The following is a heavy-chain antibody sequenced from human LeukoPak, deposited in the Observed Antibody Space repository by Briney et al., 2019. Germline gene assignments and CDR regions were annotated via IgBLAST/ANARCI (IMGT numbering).Heavy chain of an antibody. CDR3: ARGNRAAAGTGY. V-gene: IGHV3-7*01. CDR2: MKQDGSEN. Sequence: GGSLRLSCAASGFTFSTYWMSWVRQGPGKGLEWVANMKQDGSENSHVDSVKGRFTISRDNAKNSLYLQMNSLRAEDTAVYYCARGNRAAAGTGYWGQGTLVTVSS. CDR1: GFTFSTYW. D-gene: IGHD6-13*01. J-gene: IGHJ4*02.